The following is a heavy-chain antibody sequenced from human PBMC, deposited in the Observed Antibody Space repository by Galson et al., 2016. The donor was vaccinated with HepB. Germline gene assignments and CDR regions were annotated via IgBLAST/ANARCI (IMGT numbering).Heavy chain of an antibody. CDR1: GYTLADYY. J-gene: IGHJ4*02. CDR3: ARVSGGVEYCSKTSCYSCDY. Sequence: SVKVSCKASGYTLADYYLHWLRQAPGQGLEWVGWINPKSGATDNAQKFQGRVTMTSDTSISTAYMDLRSLTSDEPAVYYCARVSGGVEYCSKTSCYSCDYGGQGAQVTVSS. CDR2: INPKSGAT. D-gene: IGHD2-2*01. V-gene: IGHV1-2*02.